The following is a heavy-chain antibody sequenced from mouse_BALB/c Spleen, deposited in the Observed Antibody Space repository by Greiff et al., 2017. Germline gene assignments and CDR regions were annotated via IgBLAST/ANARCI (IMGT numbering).Heavy chain of an antibody. V-gene: IGHV1-77*01. CDR3: ARSLYYGNYVDYFDY. CDR2: IYPGSGNT. Sequence: QVQLQQSGAELARPGASVKLSCKASGYTFTDYYINWVKQRTGQGLEWIGEIYPGSGNTYYNEKFKGKATLTADKSSSTAYMQLSSLTSEDSAVYFCARSLYYGNYVDYFDYWGQGTTLTVSS. J-gene: IGHJ2*01. D-gene: IGHD2-1*01. CDR1: GYTFTDYY.